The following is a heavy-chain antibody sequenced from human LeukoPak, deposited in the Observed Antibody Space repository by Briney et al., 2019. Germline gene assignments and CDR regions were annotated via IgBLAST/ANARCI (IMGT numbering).Heavy chain of an antibody. CDR2: ISWNSGSI. CDR1: GFTFDDYA. J-gene: IGHJ2*01. CDR3: AKDRDGYDSWYFDL. Sequence: AGGSLRLSCAASGFTFDDYAMHWVRHAPGKGLEWVSGISWNSGSIGYADSVKGRFTISGDNAKNSLYLQMNSLRAEDTALYYCAKDRDGYDSWYFDLWGRGTLVTVSS. D-gene: IGHD5-12*01. V-gene: IGHV3-9*01.